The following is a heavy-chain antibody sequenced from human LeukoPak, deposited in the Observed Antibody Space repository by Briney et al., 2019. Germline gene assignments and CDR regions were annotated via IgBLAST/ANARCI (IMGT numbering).Heavy chain of an antibody. V-gene: IGHV3-9*03. CDR3: AKGDSSGYYYYFDY. J-gene: IGHJ4*02. CDR1: GFTFDDYA. Sequence: GGSLRLSCAAPGFTFDDYAMHWVRQAPGKGLEWVSGISWNSGSIGYADSVKGRFTISRDNAKNSLYLQMNSLRAEDMALYYCAKGDSSGYYYYFDYWGQGTLVTVSS. D-gene: IGHD3-22*01. CDR2: ISWNSGSI.